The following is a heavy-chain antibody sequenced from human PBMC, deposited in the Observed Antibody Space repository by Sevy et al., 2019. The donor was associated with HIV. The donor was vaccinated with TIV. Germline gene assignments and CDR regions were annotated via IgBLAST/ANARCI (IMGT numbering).Heavy chain of an antibody. V-gene: IGHV1-69*13. CDR3: VTIGGVAATRGIDY. CDR1: GGTFSSYA. D-gene: IGHD2-15*01. J-gene: IGHJ4*02. Sequence: ASVKLSCKASGGTFSSYAISWVRQAPGQGLEWMGGIIPIFGTANYAQKFQGRVTITADESTSTAYMELSSLRSEDTAVYYCVTIGGVAATRGIDYWGQGTLVTVSS. CDR2: IIPIFGTA.